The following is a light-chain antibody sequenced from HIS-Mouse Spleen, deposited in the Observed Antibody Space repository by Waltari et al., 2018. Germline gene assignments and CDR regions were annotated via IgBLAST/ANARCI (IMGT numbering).Light chain of an antibody. J-gene: IGLJ1*01. CDR2: EVS. CDR1: SRDVGGYNY. Sequence: QSALTQPASVSGSPGQSITISGTGTSRDVGGYNYVSRYQQHPGKAPKLMIYEVSNRPSGVSNRFSGSKSGNTASLTISGLQAEDEADYYCSSYTSSSTPYVFGTGTKVTVL. V-gene: IGLV2-14*01. CDR3: SSYTSSSTPYV.